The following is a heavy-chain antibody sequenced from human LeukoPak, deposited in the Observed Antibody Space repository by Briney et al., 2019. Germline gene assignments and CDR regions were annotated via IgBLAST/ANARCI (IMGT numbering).Heavy chain of an antibody. V-gene: IGHV4-4*07. CDR3: ARTAVAGSGIY. Sequence: SETLSLTCSVSGGSISNYYWSWIRQPAGKGLEWIGRIYTSGSTKYNPSLKSRVTMSLDKSKNQFSLKLSSVTAADTAVYYCARTAVAGSGIYWGQGTLVTVSS. CDR1: GGSISNYY. CDR2: IYTSGST. J-gene: IGHJ4*02. D-gene: IGHD6-19*01.